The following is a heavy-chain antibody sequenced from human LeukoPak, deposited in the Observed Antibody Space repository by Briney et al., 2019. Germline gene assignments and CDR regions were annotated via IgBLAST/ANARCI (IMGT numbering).Heavy chain of an antibody. Sequence: ASVKVSCKASGYTFTSYAMHWVRQAPGQRLEWMGWINAGNGNTKYSQKFQGRVTITRDTSASIAYMELSSLRSEDTAVYYCARVGAGYDFWSGYYTPTPDAFDIWGQGTMVTVSS. CDR1: GYTFTSYA. J-gene: IGHJ3*02. CDR3: ARVGAGYDFWSGYYTPTPDAFDI. D-gene: IGHD3-3*01. V-gene: IGHV1-3*01. CDR2: INAGNGNT.